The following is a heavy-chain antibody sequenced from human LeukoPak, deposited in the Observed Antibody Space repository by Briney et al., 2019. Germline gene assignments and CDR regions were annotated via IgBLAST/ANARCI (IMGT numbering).Heavy chain of an antibody. Sequence: GGSLRLSCAASGFTFSSYAMSWVRQAPGKGLEWVSAISGSGGSTYYADSVKGRFTISRDNSKNTLYLQMNSLRAEDTAVYYCAKLNPPSYCSSTSCYKGGTGYFDLWGRGTLVTVSS. CDR1: GFTFSSYA. CDR2: ISGSGGST. J-gene: IGHJ2*01. V-gene: IGHV3-23*01. D-gene: IGHD2-2*02. CDR3: AKLNPPSYCSSTSCYKGGTGYFDL.